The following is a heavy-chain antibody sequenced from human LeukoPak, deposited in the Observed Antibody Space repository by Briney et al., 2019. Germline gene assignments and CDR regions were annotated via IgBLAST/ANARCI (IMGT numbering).Heavy chain of an antibody. CDR1: GLTFRGFW. V-gene: IGHV3-7*01. CDR3: ARERDGRFFDY. Sequence: GGSLRLSCAVSGLTFRGFWMSWVRQAPGKGLEWVANINQDGSEKYFVDSVKGRFTISRDNSKNSLHLQMNTLRAEDTALYYCARERDGRFFDYWGQGTLVTVSS. CDR2: INQDGSEK. D-gene: IGHD5-24*01. J-gene: IGHJ4*02.